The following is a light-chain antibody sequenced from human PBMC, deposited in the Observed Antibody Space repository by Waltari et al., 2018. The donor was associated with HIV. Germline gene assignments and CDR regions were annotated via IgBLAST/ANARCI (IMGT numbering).Light chain of an antibody. CDR1: SSNIGNDY. CDR2: DNT. V-gene: IGLV1-51*01. J-gene: IGLJ3*02. CDR3: GTWDRTLGGGV. Sequence: QSVLTQPPSVSAAPGQKVTISCSRSSSNIGNDYVSWYQHVPGAAPRLLSYDNTKRPAGIPDRFSGSKSGTSATLAITGLQTGDEADYYCGTWDRTLGGGVFGGGTKLTVL.